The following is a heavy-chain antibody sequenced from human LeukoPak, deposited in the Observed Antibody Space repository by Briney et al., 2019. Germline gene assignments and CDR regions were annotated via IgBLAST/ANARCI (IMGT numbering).Heavy chain of an antibody. V-gene: IGHV4-38-2*01. Sequence: KASETLSLTCAVSGYSISSGYYWGWIRQPPGKGLEWIGSIYHSGSTYYNPSLKSRVTISVDTSKNQFSLKLSSVTAADTAVYYCARHPTIAAAARSGLNWFDPWGQGTLVTVSS. CDR3: ARHPTIAAAARSGLNWFDP. CDR1: GYSISSGYY. CDR2: IYHSGST. D-gene: IGHD6-13*01. J-gene: IGHJ5*02.